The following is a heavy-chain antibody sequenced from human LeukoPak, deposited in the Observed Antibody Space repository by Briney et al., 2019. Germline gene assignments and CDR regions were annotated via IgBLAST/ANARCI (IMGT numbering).Heavy chain of an antibody. D-gene: IGHD5-18*01. V-gene: IGHV1-2*02. Sequence: ASVKVSCKASGYTFTGYYMHWVRQAPGQGLEWMGWINPNSGGTNYAQKFQGRVTMTRDTSISTAYMELSRLRSDDTAVYYCARGLGYSYGPRGLEYWGQGTLVTVSS. CDR1: GYTFTGYY. J-gene: IGHJ4*02. CDR2: INPNSGGT. CDR3: ARGLGYSYGPRGLEY.